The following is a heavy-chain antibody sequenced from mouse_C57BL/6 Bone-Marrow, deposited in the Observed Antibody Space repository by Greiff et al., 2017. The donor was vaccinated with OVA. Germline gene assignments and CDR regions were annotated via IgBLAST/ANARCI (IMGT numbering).Heavy chain of an antibody. CDR3: ARATTVEVPFAY. CDR1: GYAFSSSW. V-gene: IGHV1-82*01. J-gene: IGHJ3*01. Sequence: QVQLQQSGPELVKPGASVTISCKASGYAFSSSWMNWVKQRPGKGLEWIGRIYPGDGDTNYNGKFKGKATLTADKSSSTAYMQLSSLTSEDSAVYFCARATTVEVPFAYWGQGTLVTVSA. D-gene: IGHD1-1*01. CDR2: IYPGDGDT.